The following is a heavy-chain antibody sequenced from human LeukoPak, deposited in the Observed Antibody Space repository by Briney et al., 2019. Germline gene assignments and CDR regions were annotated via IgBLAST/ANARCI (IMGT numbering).Heavy chain of an antibody. Sequence: GGSLRLSCEASGFTFSSYAMSWVRQAPGKGLEWVSAISGSGGSTYYADSVKGRFTISRDNSKNTLYLQMNSLRAEDTAVYYCAKAPTTVAISYYYGTDVWGQGTTVTVSS. D-gene: IGHD4-23*01. CDR1: GFTFSSYA. V-gene: IGHV3-23*01. CDR2: ISGSGGST. CDR3: AKAPTTVAISYYYGTDV. J-gene: IGHJ6*02.